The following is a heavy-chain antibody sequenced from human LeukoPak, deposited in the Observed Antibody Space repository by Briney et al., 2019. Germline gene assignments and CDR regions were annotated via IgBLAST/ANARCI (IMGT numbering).Heavy chain of an antibody. J-gene: IGHJ6*03. CDR2: IKPDGSDK. CDR1: GFTFTNYW. CDR3: ARLHGGGDYYYMDV. D-gene: IGHD3-16*01. V-gene: IGHV3-7*03. Sequence: GGSLRLSCVVSGFTFTNYWMGWVRQAPGKGLEWVGNIKPDGSDKYYMDSMKGRFTISRDNSENSLHLHMNSLRAEDTALYHCARLHGGGDYYYMDVWGKGTTVTISS.